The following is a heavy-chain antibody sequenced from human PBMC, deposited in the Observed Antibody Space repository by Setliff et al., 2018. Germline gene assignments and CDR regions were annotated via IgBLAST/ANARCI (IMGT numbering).Heavy chain of an antibody. D-gene: IGHD1-26*01. CDR3: AKDKSGSYKWDAFDI. CDR2: IRYDGSNK. Sequence: LRPSCAASGFTFSSYGMHWVRQAPGKGLEWVAFIRYDGSNKYYADSVKGRFTISRDNSKNTLYLQMNSLRAEDTAVYYCAKDKSGSYKWDAFDIWGQGTMVTVSS. CDR1: GFTFSSYG. J-gene: IGHJ3*02. V-gene: IGHV3-30*02.